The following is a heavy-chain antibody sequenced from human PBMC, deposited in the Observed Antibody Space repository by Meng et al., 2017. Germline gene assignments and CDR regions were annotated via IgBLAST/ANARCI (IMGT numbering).Heavy chain of an antibody. CDR2: IYWDDDK. Sequence: TTLTDLCPTPSTPHQPPPMTRPFPGFSFRTGGVGVCWIRQPPGKALEWLALIYWDDDKRYSPSLKSRLTITKDTSKNQVVLTMTNMDPVDTATYYCAHMYYDFWSGYSPSYYFDYWGQGTLVTVSS. D-gene: IGHD3-3*01. V-gene: IGHV2-5*02. CDR1: GFSFRTGGVG. CDR3: AHMYYDFWSGYSPSYYFDY. J-gene: IGHJ4*02.